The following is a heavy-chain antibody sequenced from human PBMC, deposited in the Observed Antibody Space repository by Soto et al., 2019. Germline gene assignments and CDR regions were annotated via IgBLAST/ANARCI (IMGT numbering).Heavy chain of an antibody. CDR1: GFTFSTYF. J-gene: IGHJ3*01. Sequence: EVQLLEPGGGLVQPGGSLRLSCTASGFTFSTYFLTWVRQDPGKGLDWVSGISASGGGTYYADSVKGRFTISRDNSKNTLYLQMNSLRAEDTAVYYCARDPNGDYLGAFDFWGQKTMVTVSS. CDR2: ISASGGGT. V-gene: IGHV3-23*01. D-gene: IGHD4-17*01. CDR3: ARDPNGDYLGAFDF.